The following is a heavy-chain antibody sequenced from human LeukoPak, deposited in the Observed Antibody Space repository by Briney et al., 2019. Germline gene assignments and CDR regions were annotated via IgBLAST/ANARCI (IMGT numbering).Heavy chain of an antibody. CDR2: INHSGST. CDR3: AGVVPAAPWYFDY. Sequence: SETLSLTCAVYGGSFSGYYWSWLRQPPGKGLEWIGEINHSGSTNYNPSLKSRVTISVDTSKNQFSLKLNSVTAADTAVYYCAGVVPAAPWYFDYWGQGTLVTVSS. J-gene: IGHJ4*02. D-gene: IGHD2-2*01. CDR1: GGSFSGYY. V-gene: IGHV4-34*01.